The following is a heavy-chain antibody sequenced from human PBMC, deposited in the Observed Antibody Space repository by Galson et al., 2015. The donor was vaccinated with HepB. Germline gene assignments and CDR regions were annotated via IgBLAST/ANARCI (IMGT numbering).Heavy chain of an antibody. CDR2: IYYTGST. D-gene: IGHD5-18*01. CDR3: ARDLRGHSYGYFDY. V-gene: IGHV4-59*01. Sequence: ETLSLTCTVSGGSISNYYWSWIRQPPGKGLEWIGYIYYTGSTDYNPSLKSRVTISVDTSKKQFSLNLSSVTAADTAVYYCARDLRGHSYGYFDYWGQGALVTVSS. J-gene: IGHJ4*02. CDR1: GGSISNYY.